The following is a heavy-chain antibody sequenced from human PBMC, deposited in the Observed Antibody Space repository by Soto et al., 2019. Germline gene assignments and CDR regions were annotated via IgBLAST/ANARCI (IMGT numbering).Heavy chain of an antibody. J-gene: IGHJ5*02. Sequence: PSETLSLTCTVSGGSISTYYWSWVRQPPGKGLEWIGYIYYSGNTNYNPSLKSRVTMSVDASKNQFSLKLRSVTAADTAVYYCARHRNLSPWGQGTLVTVSS. CDR3: ARHRNLSP. CDR2: IYYSGNT. V-gene: IGHV4-59*08. CDR1: GGSISTYY.